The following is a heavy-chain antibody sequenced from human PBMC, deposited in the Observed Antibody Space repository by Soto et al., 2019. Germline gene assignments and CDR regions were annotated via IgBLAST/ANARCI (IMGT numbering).Heavy chain of an antibody. CDR1: GDSINSTYY. V-gene: IGHV4-34*01. CDR3: ARGRKEYSSSWYVD. D-gene: IGHD6-13*01. Sequence: PSETLSLTCFVSGDSINSTYYWSWIRQPPGKGLEWIGEINHSGSTNFNPSLKSRVTISVDTSKNQFSLKLTSVTAADTAVYFCARGRKEYSSSWYVDWGQGTLVTVSS. CDR2: INHSGST. J-gene: IGHJ1*01.